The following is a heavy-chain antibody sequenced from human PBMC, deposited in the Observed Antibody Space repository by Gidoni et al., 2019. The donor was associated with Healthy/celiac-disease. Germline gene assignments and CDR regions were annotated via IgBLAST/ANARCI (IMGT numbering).Heavy chain of an antibody. V-gene: IGHV3-23*01. CDR2: IRGRGGRK. D-gene: IGHD5-12*01. CDR1: GFTFSSYA. Sequence: EVQLLASGGGLVQPGGSLRLSCAASGFTFSSYAMSWVRQAPGKGLEGVSAIRGRGGRKYYADSVKGRFTISRDNAKNTLYLQMNSLRAEDTAGYYCAIEGRGYSGYEGPFDYWGQGTLVTVSS. J-gene: IGHJ4*02. CDR3: AIEGRGYSGYEGPFDY.